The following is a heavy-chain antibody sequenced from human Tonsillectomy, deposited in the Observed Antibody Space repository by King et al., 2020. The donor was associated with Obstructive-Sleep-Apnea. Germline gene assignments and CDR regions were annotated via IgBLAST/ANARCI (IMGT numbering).Heavy chain of an antibody. CDR2: IWYVGSNK. CDR3: AKGSLWGSGWSPYFDY. V-gene: IGHV3-33*06. D-gene: IGHD6-19*01. CDR1: GFTFSSHG. Sequence: VQLVQSGGGVVQPGRSLRLSCAACGFTFSSHGMHWVRQAPCKGLEWVAVIWYVGSNKYYADSVKSRFTISRDNSKNTLYLQMNSLRAEDTAVYYCAKGSLWGSGWSPYFDYWGQGTLVTVSS. J-gene: IGHJ4*02.